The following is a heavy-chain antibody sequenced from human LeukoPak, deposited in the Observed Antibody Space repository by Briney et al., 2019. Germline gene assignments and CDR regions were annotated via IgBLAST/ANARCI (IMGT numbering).Heavy chain of an antibody. V-gene: IGHV1-69*13. CDR1: GGTFSSYA. J-gene: IGHJ4*02. Sequence: GASVKVSCKASGGTFSSYAISWVRQAPGQGLEWMGGIIPIFGTANYAQKFQGRVTITADESTSTAYMELSSLRSEDTAVYYCARGYQNYYYDSSGYYPLDYWGQGTLVTVSS. CDR3: ARGYQNYYYDSSGYYPLDY. D-gene: IGHD3-22*01. CDR2: IIPIFGTA.